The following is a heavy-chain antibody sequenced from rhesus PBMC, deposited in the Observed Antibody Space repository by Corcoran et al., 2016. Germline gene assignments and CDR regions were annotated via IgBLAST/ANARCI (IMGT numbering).Heavy chain of an antibody. CDR1: GFTFSSYG. V-gene: IGHV3S5*01. CDR2: INSGGGST. Sequence: EVQLVETGGGLVQPGGSLKLSCAASGFTFSSYGMSWVRQAPGKGLEGVSAINSGGGSTYYADSVKGRFTISRDNSKNTLSLQMNSLRAEDTAVYYCAKDEGIVGATTGTYFDYWGQGVLVTVSS. D-gene: IGHD1-44*02. CDR3: AKDEGIVGATTGTYFDY. J-gene: IGHJ4*01.